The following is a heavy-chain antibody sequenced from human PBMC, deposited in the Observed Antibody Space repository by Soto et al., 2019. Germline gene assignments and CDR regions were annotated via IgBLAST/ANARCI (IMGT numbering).Heavy chain of an antibody. CDR2: ISSSSSTI. J-gene: IGHJ6*02. V-gene: IGHV3-48*02. Sequence: GGSLRLSCAASGCTFSSYGMNWVRQAPGKGLEWVSYISSSSSTIYYADSVKGRFTISRDNAKNSLYLQMNSLRDEDTAVYYCARPEYSSSYSGMDVWGQGTTVTVSS. D-gene: IGHD6-6*01. CDR3: ARPEYSSSYSGMDV. CDR1: GCTFSSYG.